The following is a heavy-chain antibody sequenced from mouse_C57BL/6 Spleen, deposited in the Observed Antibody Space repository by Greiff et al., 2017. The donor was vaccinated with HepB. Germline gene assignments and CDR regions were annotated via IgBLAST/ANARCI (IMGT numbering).Heavy chain of an antibody. J-gene: IGHJ4*01. D-gene: IGHD1-1*01. Sequence: QVQLQQPGAELVRPGSSVKLSCKASGYTFTSYWMHWVKQRPIQGLEWIGNIDPSDSETHYNQKFKDKATLTVDKSSSTAYMQLSSLTSEDSAVYYCARSGITGGAMDYWGQGTSVTVSS. CDR3: ARSGITGGAMDY. V-gene: IGHV1-52*01. CDR1: GYTFTSYW. CDR2: IDPSDSET.